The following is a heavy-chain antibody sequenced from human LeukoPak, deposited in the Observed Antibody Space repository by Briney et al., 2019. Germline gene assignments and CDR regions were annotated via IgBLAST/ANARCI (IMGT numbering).Heavy chain of an antibody. CDR2: IYPGDSDT. CDR1: GYSFTSYW. J-gene: IGHJ3*02. Sequence: GESLKISCKGSGYSFTSYWIGWVRQMPGKGLEWMGIIYPGDSDTRYSPSFQGQVTISADKSISTAYLQWSSLKASDTAMYYCARRDCSSTSCRNRRAFDIWGQGTMVTVSS. D-gene: IGHD2-2*01. CDR3: ARRDCSSTSCRNRRAFDI. V-gene: IGHV5-51*01.